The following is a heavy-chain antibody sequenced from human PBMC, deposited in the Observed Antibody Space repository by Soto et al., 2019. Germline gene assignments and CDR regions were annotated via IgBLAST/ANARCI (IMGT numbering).Heavy chain of an antibody. CDR2: INAGNGNT. Sequence: QVQLVQSGAEVKKPGASVKVSCKASGYTFTSYAMHWVRQAPGQRLEWMGWINAGNGNTKYSQKFQGRVTITRDTSASTAYMELSSLRSEDTAVYYCASGPYSGSYYFDYWGQGTLVTVSS. V-gene: IGHV1-3*01. CDR1: GYTFTSYA. D-gene: IGHD1-26*01. J-gene: IGHJ4*02. CDR3: ASGPYSGSYYFDY.